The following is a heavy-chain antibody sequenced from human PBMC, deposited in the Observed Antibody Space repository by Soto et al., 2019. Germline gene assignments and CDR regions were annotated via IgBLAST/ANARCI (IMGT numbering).Heavy chain of an antibody. V-gene: IGHV3-23*01. CDR3: AKDTGLDY. CDR2: ISGSGGST. CDR1: AFTFSSYP. Sequence: GVSRRRSCPASAFTFSSYPMSWVRQAPGKGLEWVSAISGSGGSTYYADSVKGRFTISRDNSKNTLYLQMNSLRAEDTAVYYCAKDTGLDYWGQGTLVTVS. D-gene: IGHD4-4*01. J-gene: IGHJ4*02.